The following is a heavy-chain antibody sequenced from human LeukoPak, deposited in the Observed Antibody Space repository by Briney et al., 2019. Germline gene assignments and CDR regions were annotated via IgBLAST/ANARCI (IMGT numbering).Heavy chain of an antibody. J-gene: IGHJ4*02. V-gene: IGHV4-39*01. CDR2: IYYSGST. D-gene: IGHD3-22*01. CDR3: ARGDYDSSGSIGY. Sequence: PSETLSLTCTVSGGSISSSSYYWGWIRQPPGKGLEWIGSIYYSGSTYYNPSLKSRVTISVDTSKNQFPLKLSSVTAADTAVYYCARGDYDSSGSIGYWGQGTLVTVSS. CDR1: GGSISSSSYY.